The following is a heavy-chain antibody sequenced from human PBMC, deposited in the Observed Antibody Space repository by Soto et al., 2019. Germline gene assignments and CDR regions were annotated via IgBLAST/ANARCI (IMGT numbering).Heavy chain of an antibody. CDR3: ARSSAHYCSSSGCYGRWFDP. CDR2: IIPIFGTA. Sequence: SVKVSCKASGGTFSSYAISWVRQAPGQGLEWMGGIIPIFGTANYAQKFQGRVTITADESTSTAYMELSSPRSEDTAVYYCARSSAHYCSSSGCYGRWFDPWGQATL. CDR1: GGTFSSYA. D-gene: IGHD2-2*01. V-gene: IGHV1-69*13. J-gene: IGHJ5*02.